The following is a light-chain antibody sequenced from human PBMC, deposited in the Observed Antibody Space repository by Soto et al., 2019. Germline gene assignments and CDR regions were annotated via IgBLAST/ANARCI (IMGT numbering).Light chain of an antibody. CDR3: QHYNSYSEA. V-gene: IGKV1-5*01. CDR2: DAS. Sequence: DIQMTQSPSTLSASVGDRVTITCRASQSISSWLAWYQQKPGKAPKLLIYDASSLESGVPSRFSGSGSRTEFTLTISSLQPDDFATYYCQHYNSYSEAFGQGTKVDI. CDR1: QSISSW. J-gene: IGKJ1*01.